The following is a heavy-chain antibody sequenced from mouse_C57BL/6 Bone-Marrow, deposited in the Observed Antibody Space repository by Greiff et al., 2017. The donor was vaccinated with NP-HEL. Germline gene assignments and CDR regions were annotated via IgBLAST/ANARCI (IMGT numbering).Heavy chain of an antibody. CDR2: FDPETGDP. CDR1: GFNIKDDY. Sequence: VPLQQSGAELVRPGASVQLSCTASGFNIKDDYMHWVKQRPEQGLEWIGWFDPETGDPESASMFQGKATITADTSSNTAYLQLSSLTSEDTAVYYCTGGLGAWFAYWGQGTLVTVSA. J-gene: IGHJ3*01. D-gene: IGHD2-4*01. V-gene: IGHV14-4*01. CDR3: TGGLGAWFAY.